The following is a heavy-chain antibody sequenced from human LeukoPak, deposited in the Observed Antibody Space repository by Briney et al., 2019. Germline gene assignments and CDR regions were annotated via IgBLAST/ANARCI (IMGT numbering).Heavy chain of an antibody. CDR3: ARDFHCSGGSCYPYYYYGMDV. CDR2: INPNSGGT. V-gene: IGHV1-2*02. Sequence: ASVKVSCKAPGYTFTSYGISWVRQAPGQGLEWMGWINPNSGGTNYAQKFQGRVTMTRDTSISTAYTELSRLRSDDTAVYYCARDFHCSGGSCYPYYYYGMDVWGQGTTVTVSS. CDR1: GYTFTSYG. J-gene: IGHJ6*02. D-gene: IGHD2-15*01.